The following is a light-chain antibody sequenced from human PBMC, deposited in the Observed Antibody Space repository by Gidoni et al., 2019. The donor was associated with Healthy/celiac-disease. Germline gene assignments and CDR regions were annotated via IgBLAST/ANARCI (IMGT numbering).Light chain of an antibody. V-gene: IGKV1-5*03. Sequence: DIQMTHSPSTLSASVGDRVTITCRASQSISSWLAWYQQKPGKAPKHLIYKASSLESGVPSRFSGSGSGTEFTLTISSLQPDDFATYYCQQYNSYSLTFGGGTKVEIK. CDR3: QQYNSYSLT. CDR2: KAS. CDR1: QSISSW. J-gene: IGKJ4*01.